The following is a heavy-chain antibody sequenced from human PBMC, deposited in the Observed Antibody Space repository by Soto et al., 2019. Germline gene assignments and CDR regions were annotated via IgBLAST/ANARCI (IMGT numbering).Heavy chain of an antibody. CDR3: SRDHGYYDSSGYFSLP. V-gene: IGHV3-21*01. J-gene: IGHJ3*01. Sequence: EVQLVESGGGLVKPGGSLRLSCAASGFTFSSYSMNWVRQAPGTGLEWVSSISSSSNYIYYADSVKGRFTISRDNAKNSLYLQMNSLRAEDTAVYYCSRDHGYYDSSGYFSLPWGQGTMVTVSS. CDR2: ISSSSNYI. D-gene: IGHD3-22*01. CDR1: GFTFSSYS.